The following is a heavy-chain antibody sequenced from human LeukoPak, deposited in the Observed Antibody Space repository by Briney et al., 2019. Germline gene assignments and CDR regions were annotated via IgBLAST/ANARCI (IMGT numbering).Heavy chain of an antibody. CDR2: IYHSGST. CDR1: GYSISSGYY. D-gene: IGHD3-22*01. V-gene: IGHV4-38-2*02. CDR3: AVLSWYYYDSSGSLFDY. Sequence: SETLSLTCTVSGYSISSGYYWGWIRQPPGKGLEWIGSIYHSGSTYYNPSLKSRVTISVDTSKNQFSLKLSSVTAADTAVYYCAVLSWYYYDSSGSLFDYWGQGTLVTVSS. J-gene: IGHJ4*02.